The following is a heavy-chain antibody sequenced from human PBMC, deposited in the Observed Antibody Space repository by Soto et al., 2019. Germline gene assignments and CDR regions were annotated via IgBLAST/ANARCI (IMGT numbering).Heavy chain of an antibody. D-gene: IGHD5-12*01. Sequence: GGSLRLSCAASGFTFSSYGMHWVRQAPGKGLEWVAVISYDGSNKYYADSVKGRFTISRDNSKNTLYLQMNSLRAEDTAVYYCARDGEMATNTFDYWGQGTLVTVSS. J-gene: IGHJ4*02. CDR1: GFTFSSYG. CDR2: ISYDGSNK. V-gene: IGHV3-30*03. CDR3: ARDGEMATNTFDY.